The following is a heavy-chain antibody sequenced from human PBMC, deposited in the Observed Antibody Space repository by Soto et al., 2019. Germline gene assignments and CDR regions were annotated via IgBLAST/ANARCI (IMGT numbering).Heavy chain of an antibody. CDR2: IYHSGST. J-gene: IGHJ4*02. CDR1: GGSISSSNW. V-gene: IGHV4-4*02. D-gene: IGHD1-7*01. CDR3: ARIPKGLTDITGTFPDY. Sequence: SETLSLTCAVSGGSISSSNWWSWVRQPPGKGLEWIGEIYHSGSTNYNPSLKSRVTISVDKSKNQFSLKLSSVTAADTAVYYCARIPKGLTDITGTFPDYWGQGTLVTVSS.